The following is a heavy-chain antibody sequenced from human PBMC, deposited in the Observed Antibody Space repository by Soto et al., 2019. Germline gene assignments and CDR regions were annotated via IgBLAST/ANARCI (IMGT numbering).Heavy chain of an antibody. CDR2: IDWDDDK. D-gene: IGHD1-26*01. J-gene: IGHJ4*02. V-gene: IGHV2-70*01. Sequence: SGPTLVNPTQTLTLTCTFSGFSLSTSGMSVSWIRQPPGKALEWLAFIDWDDDKYYSTSLKTRLTISKDTSKNQVVFTMTNMEPVDTATYYCARIRDSGTYPEGGYFDAWGQGTLVTVSS. CDR1: GFSLSTSGMS. CDR3: ARIRDSGTYPEGGYFDA.